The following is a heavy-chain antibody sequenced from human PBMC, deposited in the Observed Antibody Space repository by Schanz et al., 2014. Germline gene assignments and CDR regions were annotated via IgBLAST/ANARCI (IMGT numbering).Heavy chain of an antibody. D-gene: IGHD5-12*01. CDR3: AREGEWGYDPPRH. V-gene: IGHV3-33*08. Sequence: QVQLVESGGGVVQPGRSLKLSCAASGFPFSSHGMHWVRQAPAKGLEWVAVVGDTGTTKFYADSVKGRFTISRDNAKNSLYLQMNSLRAEDTAVYYCAREGEWGYDPPRHWGQGTLVTVSS. CDR1: GFPFSSHG. CDR2: VGDTGTTK. J-gene: IGHJ4*02.